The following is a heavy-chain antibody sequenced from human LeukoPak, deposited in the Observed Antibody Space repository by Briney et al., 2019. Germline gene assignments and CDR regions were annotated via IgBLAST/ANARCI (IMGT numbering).Heavy chain of an antibody. Sequence: SETLSLTCTVSGGSISYYYWSWIRQPPGKGLEWIGYIYYSGSTNYNPSLKSRVTISVDTSKNQFSLKLSSVTAADTAVYYCARLFDYWGQGTLVTVSS. V-gene: IGHV4-59*08. J-gene: IGHJ4*02. CDR1: GGSISYYY. CDR3: ARLFDY. CDR2: IYYSGST.